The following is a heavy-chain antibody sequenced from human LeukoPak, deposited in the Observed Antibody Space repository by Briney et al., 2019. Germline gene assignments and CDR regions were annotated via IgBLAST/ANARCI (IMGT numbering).Heavy chain of an antibody. J-gene: IGHJ6*03. CDR3: ARVADYWSGPNYMDV. D-gene: IGHD3-3*01. V-gene: IGHV3-30*04. CDR2: TSYDGGQK. Sequence: GGSLRLSCAASGFTFSSFALHWVRQAPGKGLEWVAVTSYDGGQKYSADSVKGRFTVSRDNSKNTLYLQTNSLRPEDTAVYYCARVADYWSGPNYMDVWGKGTTVTVSS. CDR1: GFTFSSFA.